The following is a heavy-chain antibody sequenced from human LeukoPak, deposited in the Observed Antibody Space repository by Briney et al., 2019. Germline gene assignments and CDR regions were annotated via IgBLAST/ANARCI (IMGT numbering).Heavy chain of an antibody. D-gene: IGHD3-9*01. CDR1: GGSFSGYF. Sequence: SETLSLTCAVYGGSFSGYFWSWIRQPPGKGLEWIGEINHSGRTYFNPSLKSRVTLSVDTSKNQFSLKLSSVTAADTAVYYCARRGYDILTGAFDYWGRGTLVTVSS. CDR2: INHSGRT. CDR3: ARRGYDILTGAFDY. V-gene: IGHV4-34*10. J-gene: IGHJ4*02.